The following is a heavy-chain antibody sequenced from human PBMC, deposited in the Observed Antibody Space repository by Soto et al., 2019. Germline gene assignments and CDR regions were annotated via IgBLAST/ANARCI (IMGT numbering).Heavy chain of an antibody. V-gene: IGHV1-69*13. CDR3: TRDGTLYDSSAYYYLY. J-gene: IGHJ4*02. Sequence: GASVKVSCKASGGTFSRYGISWVRQAPGQGLEWMGGIIPMFAKANYAQKFQDRVTITADESTGTAYIELRSLRFEDTAVYYCTRDGTLYDSSAYYYLYWGQGTLVTVSS. CDR1: GGTFSRYG. CDR2: IIPMFAKA. D-gene: IGHD3-22*01.